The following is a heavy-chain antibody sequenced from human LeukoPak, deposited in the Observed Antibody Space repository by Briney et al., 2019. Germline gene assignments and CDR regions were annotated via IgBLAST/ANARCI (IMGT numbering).Heavy chain of an antibody. D-gene: IGHD3-16*01. Sequence: SETLSLTCSVSGGSISTDYWNWIRQPAGKGLEWIGRLYTNRRNDYNPSLKSRVTMSLDASKNEFSLKLRSVTAADTAMYYCARDQNTWSYRYYSYMDVWGKGTTVTVSS. CDR2: LYTNRRN. CDR1: GGSISTDY. CDR3: ARDQNTWSYRYYSYMDV. J-gene: IGHJ6*03. V-gene: IGHV4-4*07.